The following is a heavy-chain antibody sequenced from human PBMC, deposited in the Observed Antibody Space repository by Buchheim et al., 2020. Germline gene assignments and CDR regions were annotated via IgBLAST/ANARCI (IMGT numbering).Heavy chain of an antibody. CDR3: ARLGRYSSSWYAYYYYGMDV. Sequence: EVQLVESGGGLVQPGGSLRLSCAASGFTFSSCEMNWVRQAPGKGLEWVSYISSSGSTIYYADSVKGRFTISRDNAKNSLYLQMNSLRAEDTAVYYCARLGRYSSSWYAYYYYGMDVWGQGTT. J-gene: IGHJ6*02. D-gene: IGHD6-13*01. CDR2: ISSSGSTI. V-gene: IGHV3-48*03. CDR1: GFTFSSCE.